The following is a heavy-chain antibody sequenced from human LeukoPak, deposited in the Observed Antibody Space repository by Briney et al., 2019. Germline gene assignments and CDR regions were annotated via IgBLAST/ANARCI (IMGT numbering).Heavy chain of an antibody. D-gene: IGHD7-27*01. V-gene: IGHV4-30-2*01. Sequence: SETLSLTCAVSGGSISSGGYSWSWLRQPPGTGLEWIGYIYHSGSTYYNPSLKSRVTISVDRSKNRFSLKLSSVTAADTAVYYCAREWGNKAFDYWGQGTLVTVSS. CDR2: IYHSGST. CDR3: AREWGNKAFDY. CDR1: GGSISSGGYS. J-gene: IGHJ4*02.